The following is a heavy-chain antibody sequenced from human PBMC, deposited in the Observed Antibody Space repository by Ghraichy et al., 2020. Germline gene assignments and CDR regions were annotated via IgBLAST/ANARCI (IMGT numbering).Heavy chain of an antibody. J-gene: IGHJ6*02. CDR1: GFTFRTYV. V-gene: IGHV3-23*01. CDR2: INSAGTT. D-gene: IGHD3-10*01. CDR3: AKEGGLVVREGNGMDV. Sequence: GSLNISCAASGFTFRTYVMSWVRQAPGKGLEWVSAINSAGTTFYLNSVKGRFTISRDNSKNTLFLQMNSLRAEDTAVYYCAKEGGLVVREGNGMDVWGQGTTVTVSS.